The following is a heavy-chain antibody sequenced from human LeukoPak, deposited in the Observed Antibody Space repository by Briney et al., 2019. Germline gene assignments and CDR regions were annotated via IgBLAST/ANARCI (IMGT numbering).Heavy chain of an antibody. CDR1: GFTFSSHW. CDR2: IKQDGSEK. Sequence: GGSLRLSCAASGFTFSSHWMSWVRQAPGKGLEWVANIKQDGSEKYYVDSVKGRFTISRDNAKNSLYLQMNSLRAEDTAVYYCASSHSSSWYPYYYYYYGMDVWGQGTTVTVSS. J-gene: IGHJ6*02. D-gene: IGHD6-13*01. CDR3: ASSHSSSWYPYYYYYYGMDV. V-gene: IGHV3-7*01.